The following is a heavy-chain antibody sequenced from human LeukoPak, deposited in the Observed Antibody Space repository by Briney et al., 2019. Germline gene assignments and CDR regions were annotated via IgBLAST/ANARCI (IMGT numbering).Heavy chain of an antibody. CDR3: ASSDYYDSSGYSFDY. J-gene: IGHJ4*02. CDR2: IHYSGTT. V-gene: IGHV4-61*01. D-gene: IGHD3-22*01. Sequence: PSETLSLTCTVSGGSVSSGSYYWSWTRQPPGKVLEWIGYIHYSGTTDYSPSLKSRVTILVDTSKNQFSLKLTSVTAADTAVYSCASSDYYDSSGYSFDYWGQGTLVIVSS. CDR1: GGSVSSGSYY.